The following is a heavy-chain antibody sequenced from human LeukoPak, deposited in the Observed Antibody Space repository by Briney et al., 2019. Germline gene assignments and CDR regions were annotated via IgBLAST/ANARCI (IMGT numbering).Heavy chain of an antibody. CDR3: VRDLGVGKYGDY. CDR1: GFIFSVYG. J-gene: IGHJ4*02. V-gene: IGHV3-33*01. CDR2: IGHDGTYQ. D-gene: IGHD7-27*01. Sequence: GGSLRLSCAASGFIFSVYGMHWVRQAPGKGLEQMAVIGHDGTYQRYADSVKGRFTISRDNSKNTLYLQMTNLRAEDTAVYYCVRDLGVGKYGDYWGQGTVVTVSS.